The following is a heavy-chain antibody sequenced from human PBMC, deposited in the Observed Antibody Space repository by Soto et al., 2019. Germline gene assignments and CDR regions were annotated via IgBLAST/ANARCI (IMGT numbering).Heavy chain of an antibody. CDR1: GCSFAGYW. Sequence: PWESLTISCTGSGCSFAGYWITWVRQKPGKGLEWMGRIDPSDSQTYYSPSFRGHVTISVTKSITTVFLQWSSLRASDTAMYYCARQIYDSDTGPNFQYYFDSWGQGTPVTVSS. CDR2: IDPSDSQT. V-gene: IGHV5-10-1*01. D-gene: IGHD3-22*01. J-gene: IGHJ4*02. CDR3: ARQIYDSDTGPNFQYYFDS.